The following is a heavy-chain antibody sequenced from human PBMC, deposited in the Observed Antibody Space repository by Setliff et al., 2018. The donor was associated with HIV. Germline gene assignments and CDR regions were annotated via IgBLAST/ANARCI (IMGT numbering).Heavy chain of an antibody. CDR3: ARVPSYYYDSSGYPLGAFDI. CDR1: GGSISSGGYY. J-gene: IGHJ3*02. CDR2: IYYSGST. V-gene: IGHV4-31*03. Sequence: SETLSLTCTVSGGSISSGGYYWTWIRQHPGKGLEWIGYIYYSGSTYYNPSLKSRVTISVDTSKNQFSLKLSSVTAADTAVYYCARVPSYYYDSSGYPLGAFDIWGQGTMVTVSS. D-gene: IGHD3-22*01.